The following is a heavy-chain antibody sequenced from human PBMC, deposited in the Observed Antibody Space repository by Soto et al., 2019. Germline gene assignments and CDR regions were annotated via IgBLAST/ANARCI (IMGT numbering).Heavy chain of an antibody. Sequence: EVQLVESGGRLVQPGGSLRLSCAASGFTVSSSQMTWVRQAPGKGLEWVSVIFIGGTTQYAVSVKGRFTISTDKSENTMYLQMNSLRAEDTAVYYCARVGPYASGTYSFRHNRFDTWGQGTQVTVSP. D-gene: IGHD3-10*01. CDR3: ARVGPYASGTYSFRHNRFDT. CDR2: IFIGGTT. J-gene: IGHJ5*02. CDR1: GFTVSSSQ. V-gene: IGHV3-53*01.